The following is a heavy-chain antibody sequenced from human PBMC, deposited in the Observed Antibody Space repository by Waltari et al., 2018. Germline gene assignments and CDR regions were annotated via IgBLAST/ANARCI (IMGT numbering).Heavy chain of an antibody. Sequence: QLQLQESGPGLVKPSETLSLTCTVPGGSISSSSYYWGWIRQPPGKGLEWIGSIYYSGSTSYNPSLKSRVTISVDTSKNQFSLKLSSVTAADTAVYYCARHSAYCGGDCYHYYFDYWGQGTLVTVSS. D-gene: IGHD2-21*01. J-gene: IGHJ4*02. CDR1: GGSISSSSYY. CDR3: ARHSAYCGGDCYHYYFDY. V-gene: IGHV4-39*01. CDR2: IYYSGST.